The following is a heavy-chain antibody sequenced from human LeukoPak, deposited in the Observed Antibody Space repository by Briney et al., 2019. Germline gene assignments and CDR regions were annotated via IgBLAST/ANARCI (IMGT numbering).Heavy chain of an antibody. CDR3: AKDRIVGAFSYYYMDV. Sequence: GGSLRLSCAASGFTFSNYAMDWVRQAPGKGLEWVSAISTGGDRAYYADSVKGRFTISRDNSKNTLYLQMNSLRAEDTAVYYCAKDRIVGAFSYYYMDVWGKGTTVTVSS. J-gene: IGHJ6*03. CDR2: ISTGGDRA. V-gene: IGHV3-23*01. CDR1: GFTFSNYA. D-gene: IGHD1-26*01.